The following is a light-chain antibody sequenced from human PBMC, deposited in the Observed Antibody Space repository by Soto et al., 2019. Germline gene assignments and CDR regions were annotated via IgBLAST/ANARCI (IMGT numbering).Light chain of an antibody. Sequence: EIVLTRSPGTLSLSPGERATLSCRASQSVSSSYLAWYQQKPGQAPRLLIYGASSRATGIPDRFSGSGSGTDFTLTISRLEPEDFAVYYCQQYGYLAPYTFGQGTKLEIK. CDR2: GAS. J-gene: IGKJ2*01. CDR3: QQYGYLAPYT. CDR1: QSVSSSY. V-gene: IGKV3-20*01.